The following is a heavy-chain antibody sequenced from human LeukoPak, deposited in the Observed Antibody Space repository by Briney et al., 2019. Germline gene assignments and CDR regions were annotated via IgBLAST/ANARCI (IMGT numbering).Heavy chain of an antibody. Sequence: ASVKVSCKVSGYTLTELSMHWVRQAPGKGLEWMGGFDPEDGETIYAQKFQGRVTMTEDTSTDTAYMELSSLRSEDTAVYYCATFSPVYSSGQDWYFDLWGRGTLVTVSS. CDR2: FDPEDGET. J-gene: IGHJ2*01. V-gene: IGHV1-24*01. CDR1: GYTLTELS. D-gene: IGHD6-19*01. CDR3: ATFSPVYSSGQDWYFDL.